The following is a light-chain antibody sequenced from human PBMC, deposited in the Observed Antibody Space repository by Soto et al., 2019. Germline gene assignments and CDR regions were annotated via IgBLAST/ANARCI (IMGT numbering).Light chain of an antibody. CDR1: QSVSGNY. CDR3: QQRSNWPT. V-gene: IGKV3D-20*02. CDR2: DAS. J-gene: IGKJ1*01. Sequence: EVVVTQSPGTLSLSPGEAATLSCMASQSVSGNYLAWYQQKPGQSPRLIIYDASSRATGIPDRFSGSGSGTDFTLTISRLEPEDFAVYYCQQRSNWPTFGQGTKVDIK.